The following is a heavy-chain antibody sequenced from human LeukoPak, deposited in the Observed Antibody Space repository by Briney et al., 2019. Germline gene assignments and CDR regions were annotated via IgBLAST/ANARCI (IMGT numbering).Heavy chain of an antibody. CDR3: AKDSSYSSQSYGMDV. CDR1: GFTFSSYA. CDR2: ISYDGSNK. V-gene: IGHV3-30-3*01. J-gene: IGHJ6*02. D-gene: IGHD4-11*01. Sequence: GGSLRLSCAASGFTFSSYAMHWVRQAPGKGLEWVAVISYDGSNKYYADSVKGRFTISRDNSKNTLYLQMNSLRAEDTAVYYCAKDSSYSSQSYGMDVWGQGTTVTVSS.